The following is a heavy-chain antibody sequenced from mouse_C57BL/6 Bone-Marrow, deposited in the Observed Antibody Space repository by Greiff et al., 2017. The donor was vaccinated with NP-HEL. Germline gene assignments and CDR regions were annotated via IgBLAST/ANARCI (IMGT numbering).Heavy chain of an antibody. V-gene: IGHV14-4*01. CDR3: TEGGYGNLYYAMDF. J-gene: IGHJ4*01. D-gene: IGHD2-1*01. Sequence: VQLQQSGAELVRPGASVKLSCTASGFNIKDDYMHWVKQRPEQGLEWIGWIVPENGDTEYASKFQGKATITADTSSNTAYLQLSSLTSEDTAVYYCTEGGYGNLYYAMDFWGQGTSVPVSS. CDR2: IVPENGDT. CDR1: GFNIKDDY.